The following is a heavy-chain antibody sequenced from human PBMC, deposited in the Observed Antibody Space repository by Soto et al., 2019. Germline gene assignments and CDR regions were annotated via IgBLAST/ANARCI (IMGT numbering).Heavy chain of an antibody. V-gene: IGHV3-30*03. CDR3: PPYVGSGGGYGMDV. Sequence: QVQLVESGGGVVQPGRSLRLSCAASGFTFSSYGMHWVRQAPGKGLEWVAVISYDGSNKYYADSVKGRFTISRDNSKDTLYLQRNNLGAEDTAVYYCPPYVGSGGGYGMDVWGQGTLVTFSS. CDR2: ISYDGSNK. J-gene: IGHJ6*02. CDR1: GFTFSSYG. D-gene: IGHD2-15*01.